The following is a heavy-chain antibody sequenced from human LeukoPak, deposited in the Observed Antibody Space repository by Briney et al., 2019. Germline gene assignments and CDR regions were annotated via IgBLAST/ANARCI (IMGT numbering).Heavy chain of an antibody. J-gene: IGHJ4*02. CDR2: IYYSGST. V-gene: IGHV4-59*08. D-gene: IGHD6-19*01. CDR1: GGSISSYY. CDR3: ARMGSGWYYFDY. Sequence: SETLSLTCTVSGGSISSYYWSWIRQPPGKGLEWIGYIYYSGSTNYNPSLKSRVTISVDTSKNQFSLKLSSGTAADTAVYYCARMGSGWYYFDYWGQGTLVTVSS.